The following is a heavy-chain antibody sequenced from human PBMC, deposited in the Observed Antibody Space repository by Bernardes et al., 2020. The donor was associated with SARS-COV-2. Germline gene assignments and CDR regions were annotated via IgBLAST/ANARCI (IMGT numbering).Heavy chain of an antibody. V-gene: IGHV3-33*01. CDR2: IWYDGSNK. D-gene: IGHD3-22*01. Sequence: GGSLRLSCAASGFMFSSDGMHWVRQAPGKGLEWVAGIWYDGSNKYYADSVKGRFTISRDNSKNTLYLQMNSLRAEDTAVYYCARDLPLFDDSSGLDAFDIWGQGTMDTVSS. J-gene: IGHJ3*02. CDR1: GFMFSSDG. CDR3: ARDLPLFDDSSGLDAFDI.